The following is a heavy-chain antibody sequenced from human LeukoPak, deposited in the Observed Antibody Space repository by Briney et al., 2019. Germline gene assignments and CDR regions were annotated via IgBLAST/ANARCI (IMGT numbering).Heavy chain of an antibody. CDR1: GFTFSSYA. Sequence: GGSLRLSCAASGFTFSSYAMSWVRQAPGKGLEWVSAISGSGGSTYYADSVKGRFTISRDNSKNTLYLQMNSLRAADTAVYYCARVMDDSSGSNWFDPWGQGTLVTVSS. CDR2: ISGSGGST. CDR3: ARVMDDSSGSNWFDP. D-gene: IGHD3-22*01. V-gene: IGHV3-23*01. J-gene: IGHJ5*02.